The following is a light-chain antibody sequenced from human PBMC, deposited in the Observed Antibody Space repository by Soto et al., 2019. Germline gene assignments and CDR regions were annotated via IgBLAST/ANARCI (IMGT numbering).Light chain of an antibody. CDR2: DAS. V-gene: IGKV3-11*01. CDR3: QQRSTWPPT. Sequence: EIVLTQSPATLSLSPGERATLSCRASQSISSSLAWYQQKPGQAPRLLIYDASNRATGIPARLSGSGSGTDFTLTISGLEPEDFALYYCQQRSTWPPTFGQGTKVEIK. CDR1: QSISSS. J-gene: IGKJ1*01.